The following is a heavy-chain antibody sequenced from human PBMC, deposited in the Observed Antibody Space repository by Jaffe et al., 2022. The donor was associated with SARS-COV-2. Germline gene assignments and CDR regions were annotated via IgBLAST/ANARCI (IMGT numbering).Heavy chain of an antibody. V-gene: IGHV3-23*04. CDR1: GFTFSNYD. CDR3: ARKDTSMNNLDY. J-gene: IGHJ4*02. D-gene: IGHD2-15*01. CDR2: ISGSGSST. Sequence: EVQLVESGGGLVQPGGSLSLSCAASGFTFSNYDVTWVRQAPGKGLEWVSTISGSGSSTFYADSVKGRFTISRDNSKNTLFLQMNSLRVEDTAIYYCARKDTSMNNLDYWGQGTLVTVSS.